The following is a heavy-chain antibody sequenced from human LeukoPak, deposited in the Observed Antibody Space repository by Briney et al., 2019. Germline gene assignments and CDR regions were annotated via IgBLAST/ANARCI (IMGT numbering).Heavy chain of an antibody. CDR2: TYYRSKWYN. V-gene: IGHV6-1*01. J-gene: IGHJ4*02. CDR1: GDSVSSNSAA. CDR3: ARDNVIVAGNYYFDF. D-gene: IGHD6-19*01. Sequence: SQTLSLTCTISGDSVSSNSAAWNWIRQSPSRGLEWLGRTYYRSKWYNDYAVSVKSRININPDASKNQFSLQLNSVTPEDTAVYYCARDNVIVAGNYYFDFWGQGTLVTVSS.